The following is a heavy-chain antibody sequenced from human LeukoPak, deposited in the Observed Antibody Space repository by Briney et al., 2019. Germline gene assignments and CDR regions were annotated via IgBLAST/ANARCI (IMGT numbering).Heavy chain of an antibody. J-gene: IGHJ5*02. Sequence: ASVEVSFQASGYVFTSYGINWVRPATGQGLEWMGWMDPQNGNTGSAQKFQGRVTMTRDTSMSTAYMELSSLTSEDTAVYYCVRGLYSGYKITEFDPWGQGTLVTVSS. CDR2: MDPQNGNT. CDR1: GYVFTSYG. V-gene: IGHV1-8*01. D-gene: IGHD5-12*01. CDR3: VRGLYSGYKITEFDP.